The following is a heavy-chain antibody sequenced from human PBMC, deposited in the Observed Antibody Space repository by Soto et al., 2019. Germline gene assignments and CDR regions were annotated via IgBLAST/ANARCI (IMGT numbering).Heavy chain of an antibody. CDR3: AKDFFELWWELGY. V-gene: IGHV3-23*01. J-gene: IGHJ4*02. CDR1: GFTFSSYA. Sequence: EVQLLESGGGLVQPGGSLRLSCAASGFTFSSYAMSWVRQAPGKGLEWVSAISGSGGSTYYADSVKGRFTISRDNSKSTLYLQMNSLRAEDTAVYYCAKDFFELWWELGYWGQGTLVTVSS. D-gene: IGHD1-26*01. CDR2: ISGSGGST.